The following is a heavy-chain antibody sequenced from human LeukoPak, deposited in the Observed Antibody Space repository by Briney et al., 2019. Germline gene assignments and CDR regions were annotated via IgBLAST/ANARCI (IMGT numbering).Heavy chain of an antibody. V-gene: IGHV4-30-4*01. J-gene: IGHJ3*02. CDR1: GGSISSSNYY. D-gene: IGHD3-10*01. Sequence: SETLSLTCTVSGGSISSSNYYWSWIRQPPGKGLEWIGYIYYSGSTYYNPSLKSRVTISVDTSKNQFSLKLSSVTAADTAVYYCARVWGTMVRGVILDAFDIWGQGTMVTVSS. CDR2: IYYSGST. CDR3: ARVWGTMVRGVILDAFDI.